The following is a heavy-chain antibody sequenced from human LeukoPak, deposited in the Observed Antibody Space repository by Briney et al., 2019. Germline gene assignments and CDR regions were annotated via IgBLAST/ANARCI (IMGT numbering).Heavy chain of an antibody. D-gene: IGHD3-9*01. Sequence: GGSLRLSCAGSGFTVSSSYMSWVRQAPGKGLEWVSAISGSGGSTYYADFVKGRFTISRDNSKNTLYLQMNSLRAEDTAVYYCAKDPDYDILTAGYMDVWGKGTTVTISS. CDR2: ISGSGGST. V-gene: IGHV3-23*01. CDR1: GFTVSSSY. J-gene: IGHJ6*03. CDR3: AKDPDYDILTAGYMDV.